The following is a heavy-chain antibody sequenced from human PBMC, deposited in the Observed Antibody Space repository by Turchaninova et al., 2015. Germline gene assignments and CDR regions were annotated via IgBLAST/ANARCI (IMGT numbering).Heavy chain of an antibody. CDR2: INHSGST. V-gene: IGHV4-34*01. D-gene: IGHD3-22*01. Sequence: QVQLQPRGAGRLTPSETLSLTCPVDGGSLSGYYWSWLRQPPGKGPEWSGEINHSGSTNYNPSLKSRVTISVDTSKNQFSLKLSSVTAADTAVYYCARAYYDSSGYYYEEDYWGQGTLVTVSS. CDR3: ARAYYDSSGYYYEEDY. CDR1: GGSLSGYY. J-gene: IGHJ4*02.